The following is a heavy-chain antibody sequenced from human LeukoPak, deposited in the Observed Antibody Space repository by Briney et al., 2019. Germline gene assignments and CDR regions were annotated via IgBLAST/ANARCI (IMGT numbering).Heavy chain of an antibody. D-gene: IGHD6-19*01. V-gene: IGHV1-18*01. J-gene: IGHJ4*02. CDR3: ARADIRAIASSGWYGFDY. Sequence: ASVKVSCKASGYTLTSYGTSWVRQAPGQGLEWMGWISGYNGNTNYAQKFQGRVTMTTDTSTCTAYMELRSLRSDDTAVYYCARADIRAIASSGWYGFDYWGQGTLVTVSS. CDR1: GYTLTSYG. CDR2: ISGYNGNT.